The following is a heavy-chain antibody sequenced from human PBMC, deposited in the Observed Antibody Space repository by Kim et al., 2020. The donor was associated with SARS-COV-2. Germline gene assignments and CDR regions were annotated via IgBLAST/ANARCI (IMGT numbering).Heavy chain of an antibody. D-gene: IGHD2-15*01. J-gene: IGHJ4*02. Sequence: YMFYVNSVKGRFTISRDNAKNSLYLHMDSLTADDTALYYCARSQEGGGLPDWGQGTLVTVSS. CDR2: YM. V-gene: IGHV3-21*01. CDR3: ARSQEGGGLPD.